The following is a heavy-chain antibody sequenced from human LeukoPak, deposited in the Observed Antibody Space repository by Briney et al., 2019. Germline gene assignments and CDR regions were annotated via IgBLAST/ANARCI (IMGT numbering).Heavy chain of an antibody. V-gene: IGHV3-53*01. D-gene: IGHD3-22*01. Sequence: PGGSLRLSCAASGFTVRSTSMSWVRQAPGKGLEWVSVIYSGGSTYYADSVKGRFTISRDNSKNTLHLQMNSLRAEDTAVYYCARAGLSYDSRGSNYYYGLDVWGQGTMVTVSS. J-gene: IGHJ6*02. CDR2: IYSGGST. CDR3: ARAGLSYDSRGSNYYYGLDV. CDR1: GFTVRSTS.